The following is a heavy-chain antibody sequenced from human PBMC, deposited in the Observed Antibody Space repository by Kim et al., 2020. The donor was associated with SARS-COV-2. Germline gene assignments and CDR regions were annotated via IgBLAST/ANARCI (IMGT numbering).Heavy chain of an antibody. CDR3: ANGGSGLGGMNV. D-gene: IGHD3-16*01. CDR2: TYYRSKCFN. CDR1: GDSVSSNNAA. Sequence: SQTLSLTCAISGDSVSSNNAAWNWIRQSPSRGLEWLGRTYYRSKCFNDYALSVKSRITINPDTSKNHFSLQLSSVTPEDTAVYYCANGGSGLGGMNVWGQGTTVTVSS. J-gene: IGHJ6*02. V-gene: IGHV6-1*01.